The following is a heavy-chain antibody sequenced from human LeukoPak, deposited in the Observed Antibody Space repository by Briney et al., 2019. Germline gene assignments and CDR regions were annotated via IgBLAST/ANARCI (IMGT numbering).Heavy chain of an antibody. V-gene: IGHV3-30*04. CDR1: GFTFSSYA. CDR2: ISYDGSNK. D-gene: IGHD6-19*01. J-gene: IGHJ4*02. CDR3: ARERSSGWYYFDY. Sequence: PGGSLRLSCAASGFTFSSYAMHWVRQAPGKGLEWVAVISYDGSNKYYADSVKGRVTISRDNSKNTLYLQMNSLRAEDTAVYYCARERSSGWYYFDYWGQGTLVTVSS.